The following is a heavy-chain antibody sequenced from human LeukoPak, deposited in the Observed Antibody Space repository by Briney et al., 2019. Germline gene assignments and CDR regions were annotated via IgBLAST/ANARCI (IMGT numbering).Heavy chain of an antibody. Sequence: SETLSLTCTVSGGSISSGSYYWSWIRQPAGKGLEWIGRIHTSGSANYNPSLKSRFTISVDTSKNQFSLKLSSVTAADTAVYYCARVRGSFLFDYWGQGTLVTVSS. CDR3: ARVRGSFLFDY. V-gene: IGHV4-61*02. CDR2: IHTSGSA. D-gene: IGHD1-26*01. J-gene: IGHJ4*02. CDR1: GGSISSGSYY.